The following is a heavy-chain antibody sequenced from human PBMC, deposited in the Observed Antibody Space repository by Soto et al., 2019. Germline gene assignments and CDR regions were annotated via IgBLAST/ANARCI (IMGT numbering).Heavy chain of an antibody. Sequence: SVKVSCKASGGTFSSYAISWVRQAPGQGLEWMGGIIPIFGTANYAQKFQGRVTITADESTSTAYVELSSLRSEDTAVYYCARALDTAMVRRNDAFDIWGQGTMVTVSS. J-gene: IGHJ3*02. CDR1: GGTFSSYA. CDR2: IIPIFGTA. CDR3: ARALDTAMVRRNDAFDI. V-gene: IGHV1-69*13. D-gene: IGHD5-18*01.